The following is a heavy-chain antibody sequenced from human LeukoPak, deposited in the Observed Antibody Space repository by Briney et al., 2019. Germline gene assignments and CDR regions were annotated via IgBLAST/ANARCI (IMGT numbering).Heavy chain of an antibody. CDR1: GFTFSSYS. V-gene: IGHV3-23*01. J-gene: IGHJ4*02. D-gene: IGHD5-24*01. Sequence: PGGSLRLSCAASGFTFSSYSMNWVRQAPGKGLEWVSTISGSGAYYADSVKGRFTTSRDNSKNTLYLQMNSLRAEDTAIYYCAKSGYNRFDYWGQGTLVTVSS. CDR3: AKSGYNRFDY. CDR2: ISGSGA.